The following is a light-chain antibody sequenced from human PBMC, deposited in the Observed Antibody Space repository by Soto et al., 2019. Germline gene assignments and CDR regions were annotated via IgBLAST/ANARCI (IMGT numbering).Light chain of an antibody. CDR2: DAS. J-gene: IGKJ1*01. Sequence: EIVLTQSPPTLPLSHGERATLSCTARQSVSSDLAWYQQKPGQAPRLLIYDASNRATGSPARFSGSGSGADFSLTISRLEPEDFAAYYCQQYGSSPPRTFGQGTKVDIK. CDR3: QQYGSSPPRT. CDR1: QSVSSD. V-gene: IGKV3-11*01.